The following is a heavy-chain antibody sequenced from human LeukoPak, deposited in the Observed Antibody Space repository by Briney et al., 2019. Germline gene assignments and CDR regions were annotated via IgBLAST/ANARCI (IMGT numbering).Heavy chain of an antibody. J-gene: IGHJ3*01. D-gene: IGHD3-22*01. V-gene: IGHV5-51*01. CDR3: ARPNITSYYDSRGYDAFDV. CDR1: RYSFTSYW. CDR2: IYPGDSDT. Sequence: GESLKISCKGSRYSFTSYWIVWVRQMPGKGLEWMGIIYPGDSDTRYSPSFQGQVTISADKSVNSAYLQWSSLKASDTAMYYCARPNITSYYDSRGYDAFDVWGQGTMVTVSS.